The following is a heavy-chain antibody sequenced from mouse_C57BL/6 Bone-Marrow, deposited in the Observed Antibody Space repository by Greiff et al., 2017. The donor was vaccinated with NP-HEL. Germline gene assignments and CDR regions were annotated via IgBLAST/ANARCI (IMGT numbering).Heavy chain of an antibody. J-gene: IGHJ2*01. Sequence: VQLQQSGAELVRPGASVKLSCTASGFNIKDDYMHWVKQRPEQGLEWIGWIDPENGDTEYASKFQGKATITADTSSNTAYLQLSSLTSEDTAVYYGTTLIYYYGSRGYWGQGTTLTVSS. CDR2: IDPENGDT. D-gene: IGHD1-1*01. CDR1: GFNIKDDY. V-gene: IGHV14-4*01. CDR3: TTLIYYYGSRGY.